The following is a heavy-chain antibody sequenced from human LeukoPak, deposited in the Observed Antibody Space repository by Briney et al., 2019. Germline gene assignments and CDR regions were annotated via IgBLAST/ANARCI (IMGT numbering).Heavy chain of an antibody. Sequence: PGGSLRLSCAASGFTFSDYYMSWIRQAPGKGLKWVSYISSSGSTIYYADSVKGRFTISRDNAKNSLYLQMNSLRAEDTAVYYCARARSFGVVIGNWFDPWGQGTLVTVSS. CDR1: GFTFSDYY. D-gene: IGHD3-3*01. V-gene: IGHV3-11*01. J-gene: IGHJ5*02. CDR2: ISSSGSTI. CDR3: ARARSFGVVIGNWFDP.